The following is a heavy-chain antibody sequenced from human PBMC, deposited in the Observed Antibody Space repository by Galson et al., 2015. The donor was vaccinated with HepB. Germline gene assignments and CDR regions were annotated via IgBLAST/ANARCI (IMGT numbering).Heavy chain of an antibody. D-gene: IGHD3-3*01. J-gene: IGHJ4*02. CDR1: GYTFTSYR. CDR3: ARIGVLLEWLEDFDY. CDR2: ISGYNDNT. Sequence: SVKVSCKASGYTFTSYRISWVRQAPGQGLEWMGWISGYNDNTKYAQKFQGRVIMTTDTSTSTAYMELRRLRSDDTAVYYCARIGVLLEWLEDFDYWGQGTLVTVSS. V-gene: IGHV1-18*01.